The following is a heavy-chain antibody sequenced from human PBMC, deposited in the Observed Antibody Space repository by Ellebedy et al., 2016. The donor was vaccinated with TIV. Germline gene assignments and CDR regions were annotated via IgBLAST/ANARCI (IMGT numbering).Heavy chain of an antibody. J-gene: IGHJ3*02. CDR1: GDSISSSSYF. CDR3: ARVIGAVDI. Sequence: SETLSLTXTVSGDSISSSSYFWVWIRQPPGQGLEWFGAIYYSGSTYYNPSLKSRVTISGDTSKNQLSLKLSSVTAADTAVYYCARVIGAVDIWGQGTMVTVSS. V-gene: IGHV4-39*07. CDR2: IYYSGST.